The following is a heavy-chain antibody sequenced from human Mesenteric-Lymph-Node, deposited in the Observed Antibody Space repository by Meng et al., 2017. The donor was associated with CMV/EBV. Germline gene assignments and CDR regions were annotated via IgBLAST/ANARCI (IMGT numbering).Heavy chain of an antibody. CDR2: IYYSGST. V-gene: IGHV4-39*07. CDR3: ARGSGSYHNWFDP. D-gene: IGHD3-16*02. J-gene: IGHJ5*02. CDR1: GGSISSSSYY. Sequence: SETLSLTCTVSGGSISSSSYYWGWIRQPPGKGLEWIGSIYYSGSTYYNPSLKSRVTISVDTSKNQFSLKLSSVTAADTAVYYCARGSGSYHNWFDPWGQGTLVTVSS.